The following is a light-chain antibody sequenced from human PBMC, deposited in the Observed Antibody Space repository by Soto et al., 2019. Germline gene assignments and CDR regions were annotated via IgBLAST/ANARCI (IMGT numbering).Light chain of an antibody. CDR1: SSNIGAGYD. J-gene: IGLJ1*01. CDR2: GNS. CDR3: QSYDSSLSVHYV. Sequence: SVLTQPPSVSGAPGQRVTISCTGSSSNIGAGYDVHWYQQLPGTAPKLLIYGNSNRPSGVPDRFSGSKSGTSASLAITGLQAEDEADYYCQSYDSSLSVHYVFGTGNKVTVL. V-gene: IGLV1-40*01.